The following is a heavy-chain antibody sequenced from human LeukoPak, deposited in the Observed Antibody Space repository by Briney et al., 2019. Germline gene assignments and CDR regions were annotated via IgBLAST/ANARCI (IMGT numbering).Heavy chain of an antibody. CDR1: GYTFTSYV. CDR3: ARGGPSYGSGSDAFDI. CDR2: ISAYNGNT. J-gene: IGHJ3*02. Sequence: ASVKVSCKASGYTFTSYVISWVRQAPGQGLEWMGWISAYNGNTNYAQKLQGRVTMTTDTSTSTAYMELRSLRSDDTAVYYCARGGPSYGSGSDAFDIWGQGTMVTVSS. D-gene: IGHD3-10*01. V-gene: IGHV1-18*01.